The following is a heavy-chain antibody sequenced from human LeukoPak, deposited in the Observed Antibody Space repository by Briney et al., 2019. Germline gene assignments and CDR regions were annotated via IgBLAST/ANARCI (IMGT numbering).Heavy chain of an antibody. Sequence: SETLSLTCTVSGGSISSYYWSWIRQPPGKGLEWIGEINHSGSTNYNPSLKSRVTISVDTSKNQFSLKLSSVTAADTAVYYCAREPLNSWYLGNWFDPWGQGTLVTVSS. CDR1: GGSISSYY. J-gene: IGHJ5*02. CDR2: INHSGST. CDR3: AREPLNSWYLGNWFDP. V-gene: IGHV4-34*01. D-gene: IGHD6-13*01.